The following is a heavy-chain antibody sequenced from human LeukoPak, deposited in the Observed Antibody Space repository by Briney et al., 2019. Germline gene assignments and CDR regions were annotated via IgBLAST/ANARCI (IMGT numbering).Heavy chain of an antibody. Sequence: SVKVSCKASGGTFSSYAISWVRQAPGQGLEWMGGIIPIFGTANYAQKFQGRVTMTRNTSISTAYMELSSLRSEDTAVYYCARGYFDWYQMRSIDYWGQGTLVTVSS. J-gene: IGHJ4*02. CDR2: IIPIFGTA. CDR1: GGTFSSYA. D-gene: IGHD3-9*01. V-gene: IGHV1-69*05. CDR3: ARGYFDWYQMRSIDY.